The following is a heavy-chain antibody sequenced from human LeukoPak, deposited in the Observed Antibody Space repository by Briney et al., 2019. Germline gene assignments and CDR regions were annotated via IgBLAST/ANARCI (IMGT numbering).Heavy chain of an antibody. D-gene: IGHD4-17*01. CDR2: ISGSGAIT. J-gene: IGHJ4*02. CDR1: GFTFSSYA. Sequence: GGSLRLSCAASGFTFSSYAMSWVRQAPGRGLEWVSAISGSGAITSYADSVKGRFTISRDNSKNTLYLQTNSLRAEDMAVYYCARTRTGDYIFDYWGQGTLVTVSS. V-gene: IGHV3-23*01. CDR3: ARTRTGDYIFDY.